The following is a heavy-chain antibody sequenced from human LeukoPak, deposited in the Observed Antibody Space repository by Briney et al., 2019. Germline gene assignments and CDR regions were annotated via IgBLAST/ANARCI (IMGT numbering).Heavy chain of an antibody. Sequence: GGSLRLSCAASGFTFSSYGMCWVRQAPGKGLEWVSSISGSGGNTYYADSVKGRFTISRDNSKNTLYLQMNSLRAADTAVYYCAKDPGGDYGVGSWGQGTLVTVSS. D-gene: IGHD4-17*01. CDR3: AKDPGGDYGVGS. CDR1: GFTFSSYG. V-gene: IGHV3-23*01. CDR2: ISGSGGNT. J-gene: IGHJ4*02.